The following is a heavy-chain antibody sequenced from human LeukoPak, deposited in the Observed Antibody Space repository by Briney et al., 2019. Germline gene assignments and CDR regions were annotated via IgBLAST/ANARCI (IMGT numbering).Heavy chain of an antibody. Sequence: SGGSLRLSCAASGFTFSDYSLNWVRQAPGKGLEWVASISSSSRYMYYGDSVKGRFTISRDNAKNSLYLQMNSLRAEDTAVYYCAKLWGVRMGWGTFDYWGQGTLVTVSS. CDR3: AKLWGVRMGWGTFDY. CDR2: ISSSSRYM. J-gene: IGHJ4*02. D-gene: IGHD2-21*01. CDR1: GFTFSDYS. V-gene: IGHV3-21*01.